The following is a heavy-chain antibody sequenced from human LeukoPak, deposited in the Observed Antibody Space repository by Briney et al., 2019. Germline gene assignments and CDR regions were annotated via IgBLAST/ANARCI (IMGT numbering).Heavy chain of an antibody. CDR1: GYTFTGVY. J-gene: IGHJ3*01. CDR3: RLFHTPIFDH. Sequence: GASVKVSCKASGYTFTGVYIHWVRQAPGQGLEWTGRIEWMGRINPSSGGTNYAQNFQGRVTMAWDTSISTAYLDLSRLTSYDTAVYYCRLFHTPIFDHWGQGTMITVSS. V-gene: IGHV1-2*06. CDR2: INPSSGGT. D-gene: IGHD3-3*01.